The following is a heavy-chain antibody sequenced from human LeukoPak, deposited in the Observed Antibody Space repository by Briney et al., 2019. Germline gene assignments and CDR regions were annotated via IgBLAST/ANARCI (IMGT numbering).Heavy chain of an antibody. CDR2: ISYDGSNK. CDR3: AKDRGSGWYTFGY. J-gene: IGHJ4*02. Sequence: GGSLRLSCAASGFTFSRYGMHWVRQAPGKGLEWVAVISYDGSNKYYADSVKGRFTISRDNSKNTLYLQMNSLRAEDTAVYYCAKDRGSGWYTFGYWVQGTLVTVSS. D-gene: IGHD6-19*01. CDR1: GFTFSRYG. V-gene: IGHV3-30*18.